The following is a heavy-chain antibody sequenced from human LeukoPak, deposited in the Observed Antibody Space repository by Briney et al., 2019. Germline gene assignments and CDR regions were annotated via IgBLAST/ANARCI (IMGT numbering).Heavy chain of an antibody. CDR2: ISFDGSNK. CDR3: AKVIFACSSASCSNYYYYGVDV. J-gene: IGHJ6*02. Sequence: GGSLRLSCAASGFIFSHYGMHWVRQAPGKGLEWVAVISFDGSNKYYADSVKGRFTISSDNSKNTLYLQMNSLRAEDTAVYYCAKVIFACSSASCSNYYYYGVDVWGQGTTVTVSS. V-gene: IGHV3-30*18. D-gene: IGHD2-2*01. CDR1: GFIFSHYG.